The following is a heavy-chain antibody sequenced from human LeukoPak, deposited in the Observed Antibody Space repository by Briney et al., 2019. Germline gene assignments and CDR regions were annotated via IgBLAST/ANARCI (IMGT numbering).Heavy chain of an antibody. V-gene: IGHV4-31*03. J-gene: IGHJ4*02. CDR2: IYYSRST. D-gene: IGHD5-18*01. CDR3: ARSWIQLWLLDY. CDR1: GGSISSGGYY. Sequence: SQTLSLTCTVSGGSISSGGYYWSWIRQHPGKGLEWIGYIYYSRSTYYNPSLKSRVTISVDTSKNQFSLKLSSVTAADTAVYYCARSWIQLWLLDYWGQGTLVTVSS.